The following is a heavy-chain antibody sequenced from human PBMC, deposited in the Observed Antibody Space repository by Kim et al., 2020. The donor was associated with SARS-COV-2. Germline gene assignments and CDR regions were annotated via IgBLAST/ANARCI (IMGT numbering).Heavy chain of an antibody. V-gene: IGHV3-21*06. CDR2: ISGGSDSI. CDR3: ARWLDSRGSIYQY. CDR1: GFTFNDYV. J-gene: IGHJ1*01. D-gene: IGHD3-22*01. Sequence: GGSLRLSCAASGFTFNDYVMTWVRQAPGKGLEWVSSISGGSDSIFYADSVKGRFTISRDNAKNTLSLELNSLGAEDTAVYYCARWLDSRGSIYQYWGQGTLVTVSS.